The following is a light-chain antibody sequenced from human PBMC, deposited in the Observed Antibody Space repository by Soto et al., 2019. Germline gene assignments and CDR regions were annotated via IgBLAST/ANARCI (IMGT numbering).Light chain of an antibody. CDR3: QQSYSTPLT. J-gene: IGKJ4*01. Sequence: DIQMTQSPSSLSASVGDRVTITFRASQSISSYLNWYQQKPGKAPKLLLYAAFSLQSGVPSRFSGSGSGTDFTLTISSPQPEDFATYYCQQSYSTPLTFGGGNKVEIK. CDR2: AAF. CDR1: QSISSY. V-gene: IGKV1-39*01.